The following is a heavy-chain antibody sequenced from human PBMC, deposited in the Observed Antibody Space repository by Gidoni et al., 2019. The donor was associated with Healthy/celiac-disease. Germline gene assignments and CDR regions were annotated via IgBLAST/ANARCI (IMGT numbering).Heavy chain of an antibody. V-gene: IGHV3-11*06. CDR2: ISSSSSYT. D-gene: IGHD1-26*01. J-gene: IGHJ4*02. CDR3: ARVRGGSYRKSFDY. Sequence: QVQLVESGGGLVKPGGSLRLSCAASGFTFSDYYMSWLRQAPGKGLEWVSYISSSSSYTNYADSVKGRFTISRDNAKNSLYLQMNSLRAEDTAVYYCARVRGGSYRKSFDYWGQGTLVTVSS. CDR1: GFTFSDYY.